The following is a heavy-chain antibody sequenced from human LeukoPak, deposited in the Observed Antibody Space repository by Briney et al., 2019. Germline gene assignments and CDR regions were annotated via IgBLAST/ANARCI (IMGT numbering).Heavy chain of an antibody. D-gene: IGHD3-10*01. J-gene: IGHJ3*02. CDR2: IYYRGST. Sequence: PSETLSLTCTVSGGSISSSSYYWGWIRQPPGKGLEWIGSIYYRGSTYYNPSLKSRVTISVDMSKTQFSLKLSSVTAADTAVYYCARDFSPRSLRGVIIPSRSDVFDIWGQGTMVTVSS. V-gene: IGHV4-39*07. CDR3: ARDFSPRSLRGVIIPSRSDVFDI. CDR1: GGSISSSSYY.